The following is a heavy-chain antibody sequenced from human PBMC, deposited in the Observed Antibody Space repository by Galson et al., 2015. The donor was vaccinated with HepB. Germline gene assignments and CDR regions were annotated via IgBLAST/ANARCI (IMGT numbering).Heavy chain of an antibody. D-gene: IGHD3-3*01. CDR1: GGTFSSYA. CDR3: ARGYYDFWSGSRPYYFDY. CDR2: IIPIFGTA. Sequence: SVKVSCKASGGTFSSYAISWVRQAPGQGLEWMGGIIPIFGTANYAQKFQGRVTITADESTSTAYMELSSLRSEDTAVYYCARGYYDFWSGSRPYYFDYWGQGTLVTVPS. J-gene: IGHJ4*02. V-gene: IGHV1-69*13.